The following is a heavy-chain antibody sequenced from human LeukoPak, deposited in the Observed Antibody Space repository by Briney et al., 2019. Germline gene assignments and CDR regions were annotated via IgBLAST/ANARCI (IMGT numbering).Heavy chain of an antibody. J-gene: IGHJ6*03. CDR1: GGSISSYY. CDR3: ARANSGSYSPYYYYYMDV. D-gene: IGHD1-26*01. CDR2: IYTSGST. V-gene: IGHV4-4*07. Sequence: PSETLSLTCTVPGGSISSYYWSWIRQPAGKGLEWIGRIYTSGSTNYNPSLKSRVTISVDKSKNQFSLKLSSVTAADTAVYYCARANSGSYSPYYYYYMDVWGKGTTVTVSS.